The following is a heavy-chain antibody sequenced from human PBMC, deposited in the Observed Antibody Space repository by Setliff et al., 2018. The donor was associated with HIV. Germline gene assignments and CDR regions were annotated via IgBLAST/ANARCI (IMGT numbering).Heavy chain of an antibody. D-gene: IGHD2-2*01. V-gene: IGHV4-31*03. CDR3: ARLKPPYCSSRSCYWGAFDI. CDR1: GGSIRTGDYY. J-gene: IGHJ3*02. CDR2: ISSSGNT. Sequence: SETLSLTCTVSGGSIRTGDYYWNWIRQRPVKGLEWIGYISSSGNTYSNPSFKNRFIISMDTSKNQFSLKLTAVTAADTAVYYCARLKPPYCSSRSCYWGAFDIWGQGAMVTVSS.